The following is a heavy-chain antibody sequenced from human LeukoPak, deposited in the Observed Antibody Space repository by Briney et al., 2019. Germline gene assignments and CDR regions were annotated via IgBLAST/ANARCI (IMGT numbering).Heavy chain of an antibody. CDR3: ARERRYFDWIPDSMDV. D-gene: IGHD3-9*01. V-gene: IGHV3-33*01. CDR2: MWYDGSNE. CDR1: GFTFNTYG. J-gene: IGHJ6*02. Sequence: GRSLRLSCVASGFTFNTYGMHWVRQAPGKGLEWVAVMWYDGSNEYYADSVKGRFTISRDNSKNTLYLQMNSLRVEDTAVYYCARERRYFDWIPDSMDVWGQGTTVTVSS.